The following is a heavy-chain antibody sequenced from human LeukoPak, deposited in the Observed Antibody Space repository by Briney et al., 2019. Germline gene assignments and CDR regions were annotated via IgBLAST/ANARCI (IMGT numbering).Heavy chain of an antibody. Sequence: PGGSLRLSCAASGITFSSYAMSWVRQAPGKGLEWVSAISGSGGSTYYADSVKGRFTISRDNSKNTLYLQMNSLRAEDTAVYYCAKDKVVVTAIFDYWGQGTLVTVSS. J-gene: IGHJ4*02. CDR1: GITFSSYA. CDR2: ISGSGGST. D-gene: IGHD2-21*02. CDR3: AKDKVVVTAIFDY. V-gene: IGHV3-23*01.